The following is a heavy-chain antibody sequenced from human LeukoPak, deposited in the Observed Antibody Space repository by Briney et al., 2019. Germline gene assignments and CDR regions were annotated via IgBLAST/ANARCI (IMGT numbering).Heavy chain of an antibody. D-gene: IGHD2-2*01. V-gene: IGHV1-8*01. Sequence: ASVKVSCKASGYTLTSYDINWVRQATGQGLEWMGWMNPNSGNTGYAQKFQGRVTMTRNTSISTAYMELSSLRSEDTAVYYCARTDSVPAGDYHYWYMDVWGKGTTVTVSS. J-gene: IGHJ6*03. CDR1: GYTLTSYD. CDR3: ARTDSVPAGDYHYWYMDV. CDR2: MNPNSGNT.